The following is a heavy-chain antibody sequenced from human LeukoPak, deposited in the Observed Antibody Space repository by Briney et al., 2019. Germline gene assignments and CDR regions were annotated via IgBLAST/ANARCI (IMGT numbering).Heavy chain of an antibody. J-gene: IGHJ4*02. Sequence: ASVKVSCKASGYTFTSYDINWVRQATGQGLEWMGWMNPNSGNTGYAQKFQGRVTITRNTSISTAYMELSSLRSEDTAVYYCARDSERIAAPGDYWGQGTLVTVSS. D-gene: IGHD6-13*01. CDR3: ARDSERIAAPGDY. V-gene: IGHV1-8*03. CDR2: MNPNSGNT. CDR1: GYTFTSYD.